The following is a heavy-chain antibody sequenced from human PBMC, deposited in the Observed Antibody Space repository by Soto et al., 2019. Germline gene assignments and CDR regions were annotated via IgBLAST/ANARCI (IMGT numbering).Heavy chain of an antibody. CDR2: ISAYNGNT. CDR3: AREAVVVVAATYYYYYGMDV. V-gene: IGHV1-18*01. J-gene: IGHJ6*02. CDR1: GYTFTSYG. D-gene: IGHD2-15*01. Sequence: ASVKFSCKASGYTFTSYGISWMRQAPGQGLEWMGWISAYNGNTNYAQKLQGRVTMTTDTSTSTAYMELRSLRSDDTAVYYCAREAVVVVAATYYYYYGMDVWGQGTTVTVSS.